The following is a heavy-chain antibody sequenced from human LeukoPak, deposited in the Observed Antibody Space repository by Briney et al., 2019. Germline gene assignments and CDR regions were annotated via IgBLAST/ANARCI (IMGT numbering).Heavy chain of an antibody. Sequence: ASVKVSCKASGYTFTSYGISWVRQAPGQGLEWMGWISAYNGNTNYAQKFQGRVTITADKSTSTAYMELSSLRSEDTAVYYCARVSHPHPWGQGTLVTVSS. J-gene: IGHJ5*02. CDR1: GYTFTSYG. CDR3: ARVSHPHP. CDR2: ISAYNGNT. V-gene: IGHV1-18*01.